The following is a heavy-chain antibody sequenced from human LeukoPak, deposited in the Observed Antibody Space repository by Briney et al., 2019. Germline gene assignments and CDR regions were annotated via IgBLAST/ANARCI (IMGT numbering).Heavy chain of an antibody. CDR1: GFTFSTYT. D-gene: IGHD1-26*01. CDR3: AREGADAFDI. J-gene: IGHJ3*02. CDR2: ISSGGTYI. V-gene: IGHV3-21*01. Sequence: GGSLRLSCGASGFTFSTYTMNWVRQAPGKGLEWVSCISSGGTYIYYADSVKGRFTISRDNAKNSLYLQMNSLRAEDTAVYYFAREGADAFDIWGQGTMVTVSS.